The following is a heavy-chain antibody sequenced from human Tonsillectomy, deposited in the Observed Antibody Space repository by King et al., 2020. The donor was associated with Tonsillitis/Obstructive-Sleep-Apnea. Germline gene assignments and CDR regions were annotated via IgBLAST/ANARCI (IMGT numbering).Heavy chain of an antibody. CDR3: ARGTVTTTYFDY. J-gene: IGHJ4*02. CDR2: IYSSGNT. CDR1: SGSISSLH. V-gene: IGHV4-59*11. D-gene: IGHD4-17*01. Sequence: QLQESGPGLVKPSETLSLTCTVSSGSISSLHWSWIRQPPGKGLDWIVYIYSSGNTNYNPSLKSRVTISVETSKNQFSLNLRSLTAADTAMYYCARGTVTTTYFDYWGQGTLVTVSS.